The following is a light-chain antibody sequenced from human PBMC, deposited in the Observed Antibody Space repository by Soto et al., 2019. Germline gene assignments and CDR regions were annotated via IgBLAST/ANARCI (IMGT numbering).Light chain of an antibody. J-gene: IGKJ1*01. CDR3: QQCNSYPWT. CDR1: QSISSW. Sequence: DIQMTQSPSTLSASVGDRVTITCRASQSISSWLAWYQQQPGKAPNLLIYKASTLESGVPSRFSGSGSGTEFTLTISSLQPDDFATYYCQQCNSYPWTFGQGTKVEIK. V-gene: IGKV1-5*03. CDR2: KAS.